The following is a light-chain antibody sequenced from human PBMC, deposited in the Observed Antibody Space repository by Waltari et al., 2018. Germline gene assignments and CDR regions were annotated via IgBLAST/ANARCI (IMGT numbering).Light chain of an antibody. CDR2: DAC. CDR1: QSVSSY. CDR3: QQRSDWPPH. V-gene: IGKV3-11*01. Sequence: EIVLTQSPATLSLSPGERATLSCRASQSVSSYLGWYQQTPGQAPRLLIYDACNRATGIPARFRGRGSGTDFTLTISSLEPEDFAVYYCQQRSDWPPHFGQGTRLEMK. J-gene: IGKJ5*01.